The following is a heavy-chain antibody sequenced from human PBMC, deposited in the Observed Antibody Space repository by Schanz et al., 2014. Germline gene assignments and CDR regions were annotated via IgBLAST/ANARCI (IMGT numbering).Heavy chain of an antibody. CDR3: AKLSSSGRLAGYFDY. CDR2: ISSSGSYI. D-gene: IGHD6-19*01. CDR1: GFTFSSYG. Sequence: VQLVESGGGVVQFGRSLRLSCVASGFTFSSYGMHWVRQAPGKGLEWVSSISSSGSYIYYADSVKGRFSISRDYSKNTLYLQMSSLRAEDTAIYYCAKLSSSGRLAGYFDYWGQGALVTVSS. V-gene: IGHV3-21*04. J-gene: IGHJ4*02.